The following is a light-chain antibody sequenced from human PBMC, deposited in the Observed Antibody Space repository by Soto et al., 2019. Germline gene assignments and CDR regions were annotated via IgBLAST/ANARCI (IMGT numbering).Light chain of an antibody. CDR1: SSDVGGYDY. J-gene: IGLJ2*01. Sequence: QSALTQPASVSGSPGQSITISCTGSSSDVGGYDYVSWYQQHPGKAPKLMIYEVNNRPSGVSNRFSGSKSGNTASLTISGLQAEDEADYYCSSYTATSTVIFGGGPKVTVL. CDR2: EVN. V-gene: IGLV2-14*01. CDR3: SSYTATSTVI.